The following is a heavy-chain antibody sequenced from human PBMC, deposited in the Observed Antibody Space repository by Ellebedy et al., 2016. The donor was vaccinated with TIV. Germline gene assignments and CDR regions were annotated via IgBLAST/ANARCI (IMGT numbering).Heavy chain of an antibody. Sequence: GGSLRLSXAASGFSFSTSAMHWVRQTPDRGLEWVTVISYDGTHKDYANSVKGRFTISRDNSENMVYLQMNSLRADDTAVYYCAKDPYYDSSAHADSHYYYMDVWGKGTTVTVSS. CDR1: GFSFSTSA. CDR2: ISYDGTHK. D-gene: IGHD3-22*01. CDR3: AKDPYYDSSAHADSHYYYMDV. V-gene: IGHV3-30-3*01. J-gene: IGHJ6*03.